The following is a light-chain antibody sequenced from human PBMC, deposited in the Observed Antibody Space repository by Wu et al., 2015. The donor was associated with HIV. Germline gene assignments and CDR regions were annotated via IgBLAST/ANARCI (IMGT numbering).Light chain of an antibody. J-gene: IGKJ2*01. CDR2: GAS. V-gene: IGKV3D-15*01. Sequence: EIVMTQSPATLSVSPGERATLSCRASRSVSSNLAWYQQKPGQSPRLIIYGASTRATGVPGRFSGFGSETEFTLTISSMQSEDFAVCYCQQYNHWPPITFGQGTKLEIK. CDR3: QQYNHWPPIT. CDR1: RSVSSN.